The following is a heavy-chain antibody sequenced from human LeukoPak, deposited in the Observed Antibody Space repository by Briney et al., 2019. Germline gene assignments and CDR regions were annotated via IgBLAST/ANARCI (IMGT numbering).Heavy chain of an antibody. Sequence: ASVKVSCKASGYGFTDYAMNWLRQAPGQGLEWMGWIHTSTGNPTYAQGFIGRFVFSLYTSVSTAYLQISSLKAEDSAVYYCARTRGSFPPGFDLWGQGTMVTVSS. D-gene: IGHD1-26*01. CDR2: IHTSTGNP. CDR1: GYGFTDYA. V-gene: IGHV7-4-1*02. CDR3: ARTRGSFPPGFDL. J-gene: IGHJ3*01.